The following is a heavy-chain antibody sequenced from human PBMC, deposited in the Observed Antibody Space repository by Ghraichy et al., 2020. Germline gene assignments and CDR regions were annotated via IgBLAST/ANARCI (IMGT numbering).Heavy chain of an antibody. CDR2: INSDGSRT. D-gene: IGHD3-10*01. J-gene: IGHJ4*02. V-gene: IGHV3-74*01. Sequence: GGSLRLSCAASGFTFSSHWMHWVRQVPGEGLVWVARINSDGSRTDYADSVKGRFIISRDNAKNTLHLEMNSLRAEDTALYYCARGPVSGYGSFYWGQGTLVTVSS. CDR3: ARGPVSGYGSFY. CDR1: GFTFSSHW.